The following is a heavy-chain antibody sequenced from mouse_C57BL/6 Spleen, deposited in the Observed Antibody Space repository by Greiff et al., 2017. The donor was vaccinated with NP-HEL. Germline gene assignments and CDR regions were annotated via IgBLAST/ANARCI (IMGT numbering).Heavy chain of an antibody. V-gene: IGHV1-76*01. J-gene: IGHJ1*03. CDR3: ARDNYGNYRYFDV. Sequence: VKVVESGAELVRPGASVKLSCKASGYTFTDYYINWVKQRPGQGLEWIARIYPGSGNTYYNEKFKGKATLTAEESSSTAYMQLSSLTSEDSAVYFCARDNYGNYRYFDVWGTGTTVTVSS. D-gene: IGHD2-1*01. CDR1: GYTFTDYY. CDR2: IYPGSGNT.